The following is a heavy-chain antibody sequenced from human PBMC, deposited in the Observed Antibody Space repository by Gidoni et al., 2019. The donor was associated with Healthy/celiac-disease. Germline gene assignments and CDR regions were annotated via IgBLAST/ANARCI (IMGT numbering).Heavy chain of an antibody. CDR3: ARDKNWEIDY. D-gene: IGHD7-27*01. J-gene: IGHJ4*02. CDR2: INPGGGST. CDR1: GYTFTRYY. V-gene: IGHV1-46*03. Sequence: QVQLVQSGAEVKKPGASVKVSCKASGYTFTRYYLPWARQAPGQGLEWMGIINPGGGSTTYGQKYQGRVTMTRDTSTSTVYMELSSLRSEETAGYDCARDKNWEIDYWGRGTRVTVSS.